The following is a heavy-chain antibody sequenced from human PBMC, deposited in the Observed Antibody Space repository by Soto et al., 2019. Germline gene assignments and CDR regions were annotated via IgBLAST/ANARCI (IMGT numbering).Heavy chain of an antibody. D-gene: IGHD3-22*01. Sequence: QVQLVQSGAEVKKPGASVKVSCKASGYTFTIYGISWVRQAPGQGLEWMGWISGYNGNTDYAQNLQDRVTLTTDASTSSVYMELRSLSSDDTAVYYCARVDYYDSSGYYGYWGQGNLITVS. V-gene: IGHV1-18*04. CDR2: ISGYNGNT. CDR1: GYTFTIYG. CDR3: ARVDYYDSSGYYGY. J-gene: IGHJ4*02.